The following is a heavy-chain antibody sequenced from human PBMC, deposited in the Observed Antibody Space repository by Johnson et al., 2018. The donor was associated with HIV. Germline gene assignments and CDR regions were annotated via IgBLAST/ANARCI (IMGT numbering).Heavy chain of an antibody. Sequence: QVQLMESGGGLVQPGGSLRLSCAASGFTFSDYYMSWIRQAPGKGLEWVSYISNSGTTIYYAASVKGRFTISRDNAKKSLYLQMNSLRVEDTAVYYCARKGSSGFGGIDAFDIWGQGTMVTVSS. CDR3: ARKGSSGFGGIDAFDI. CDR2: ISNSGTTI. V-gene: IGHV3-11*04. D-gene: IGHD3-22*01. CDR1: GFTFSDYY. J-gene: IGHJ3*02.